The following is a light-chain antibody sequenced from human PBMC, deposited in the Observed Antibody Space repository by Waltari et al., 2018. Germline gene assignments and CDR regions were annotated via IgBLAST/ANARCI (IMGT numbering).Light chain of an antibody. CDR2: DVS. CDR1: SSDVGRYND. CDR3: CSYRTGGTLV. V-gene: IGLV2-11*01. J-gene: IGLJ2*01. Sequence: QAALTQPPSVSKSLGQSVTISCTGTSSDVGRYNDVSWYQQYPGTAPRLLIYDVSKRPSGVSDLFSGSKSGNTASLSISGLQAEDEADYYCCSYRTGGTLVFGGGTRLTVL.